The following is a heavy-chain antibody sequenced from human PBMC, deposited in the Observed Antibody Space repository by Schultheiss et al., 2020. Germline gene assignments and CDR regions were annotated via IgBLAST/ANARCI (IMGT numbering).Heavy chain of an antibody. V-gene: IGHV4-39*01. CDR2: IYYSGST. Sequence: SETLSLTCTVSGGSISSSSYYWGWIRQPPGKGLEWIGSIYYSGSTYYNPSLKSRVTISVDTSKNQFSLKLSSVTAADTAVYYCARHLKRKDDFDYWGQGTLGNGYS. CDR1: GGSISSSSYY. J-gene: IGHJ4*02. D-gene: IGHD3-3*01. CDR3: ARHLKRKDDFDY.